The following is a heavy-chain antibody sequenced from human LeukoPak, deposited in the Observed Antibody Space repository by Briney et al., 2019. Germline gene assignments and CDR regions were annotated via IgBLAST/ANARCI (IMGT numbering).Heavy chain of an antibody. CDR3: TTLSDSSGYYIGAFDI. J-gene: IGHJ3*02. CDR2: IKSKTDGGTT. CDR1: GFTLSNAW. Sequence: PGGSLRLSCAASGFTLSNAWMSWVRQAPGKGLEWVGRIKSKTDGGTTDYTAPVKGRFTISRDDSKNTLYLQMNSLKTEDTAVYYCTTLSDSSGYYIGAFDIWGQGTMVTVSS. D-gene: IGHD3-22*01. V-gene: IGHV3-15*01.